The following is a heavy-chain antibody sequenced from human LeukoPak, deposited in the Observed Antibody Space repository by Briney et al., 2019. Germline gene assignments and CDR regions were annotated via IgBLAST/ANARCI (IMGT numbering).Heavy chain of an antibody. Sequence: AGESLKISCKGSGYSFTSYWIAWVRPMPGKGLELMGIIYFGDYDTRYSPSFQDQVTISADKSISTAFLQWSSLKASDTAMYYCTRQSGSYGRAWGQGTLVTVSS. CDR3: TRQSGSYGRA. D-gene: IGHD2-15*01. CDR2: IYFGDYDT. V-gene: IGHV5-51*01. J-gene: IGHJ5*01. CDR1: GYSFTSYW.